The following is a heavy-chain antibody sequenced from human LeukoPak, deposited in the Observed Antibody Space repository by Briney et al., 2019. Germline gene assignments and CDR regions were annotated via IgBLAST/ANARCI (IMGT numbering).Heavy chain of an antibody. Sequence: PGGSLRLSCAASGFTFSSYWMSWVRQAPGKGLEWVANIKQDGSEKYYVDSVKGQFTISRDNAKNSLYLQMNSLRAEDTAVYYCARVAGAAAVDIWGQGTMVTVSS. CDR1: GFTFSSYW. J-gene: IGHJ3*02. CDR3: ARVAGAAAVDI. D-gene: IGHD3-10*01. V-gene: IGHV3-7*01. CDR2: IKQDGSEK.